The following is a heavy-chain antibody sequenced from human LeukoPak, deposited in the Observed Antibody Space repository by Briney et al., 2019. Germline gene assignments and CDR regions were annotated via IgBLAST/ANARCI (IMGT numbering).Heavy chain of an antibody. Sequence: SETLSLTCTVSGGSISSYYWTWIRQPPGKGLEWIGYIYYSGSTNYNPSLKSRVTISVDKSKNQFSLKLSSVTAADTAVYYCARVSGIAAGGYFDYWGQGTLVTVSS. J-gene: IGHJ4*02. CDR2: IYYSGST. V-gene: IGHV4-59*12. CDR1: GGSISSYY. CDR3: ARVSGIAAGGYFDY. D-gene: IGHD6-25*01.